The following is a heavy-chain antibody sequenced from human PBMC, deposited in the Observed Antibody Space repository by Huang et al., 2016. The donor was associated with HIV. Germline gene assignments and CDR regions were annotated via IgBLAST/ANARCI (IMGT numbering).Heavy chain of an antibody. Sequence: EVQLLESGGGLVQPGGSLRLSCAASGFTFSSYAMRWVRQAQGKGLEWVSSSTCRGSSSYYEDSVKGRFTSARDNSKNTLYLQMNSLRAEDTAIYYCAKADSGAAAGSLVDYWGQGTLVTVSS. CDR2: STCRGSSS. CDR3: AKADSGAAAGSLVDY. D-gene: IGHD6-13*01. J-gene: IGHJ4*02. V-gene: IGHV3-23*01. CDR1: GFTFSSYA.